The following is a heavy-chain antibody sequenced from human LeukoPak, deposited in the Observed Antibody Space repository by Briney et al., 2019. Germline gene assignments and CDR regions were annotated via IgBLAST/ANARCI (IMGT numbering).Heavy chain of an antibody. CDR1: GFTFSTFD. CDR3: ARGGRNAYYYFDY. J-gene: IGHJ4*02. D-gene: IGHD1-26*01. V-gene: IGHV3-13*05. Sequence: GGSLRLSCAASGFTFSTFDMHCVRQATGKGLEWVSSIGTTGDPYYPDSVKGRFTISRENAQNSLYLQMNSLRAGDTAVYYCARGGRNAYYYFDYWGQGTLVTVSS. CDR2: IGTTGDP.